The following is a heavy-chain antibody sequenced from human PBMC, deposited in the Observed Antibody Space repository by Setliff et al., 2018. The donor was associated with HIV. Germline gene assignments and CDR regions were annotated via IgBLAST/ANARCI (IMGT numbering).Heavy chain of an antibody. CDR1: GGSISNSRYY. CDR2: SYYSGST. D-gene: IGHD3-22*01. Sequence: PSETLSLTCTVSGGSISNSRYYWSWIRQPPGKGLEWIGSSYYSGSTYYNPSLKSRVTISVDTSKNQFSLNLTSVTAADTAVYYCASRVYYYDSNNFLREEGFDPWGQGTLVTVSS. CDR3: ASRVYYYDSNNFLREEGFDP. V-gene: IGHV4-39*01. J-gene: IGHJ5*02.